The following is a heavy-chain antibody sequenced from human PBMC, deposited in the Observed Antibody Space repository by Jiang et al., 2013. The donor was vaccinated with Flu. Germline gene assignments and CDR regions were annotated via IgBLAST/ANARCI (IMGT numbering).Heavy chain of an antibody. CDR2: IKIRTGET. V-gene: IGHV1-2*02. D-gene: IGHD5-18*01. CDR3: ARDPDTPTPIDF. J-gene: IGHJ4*02. Sequence: GAEVKKPGASVKVSCVASGYTFTDYFIHWVRQAPGQGLEWMGWIKIRTGETNYGQRFQDRVTLTRDTSINTAYMELSGLTSADTAVYYCARDPDTPTPIDFWGQGTLVTVSS. CDR1: GYTFTDYF.